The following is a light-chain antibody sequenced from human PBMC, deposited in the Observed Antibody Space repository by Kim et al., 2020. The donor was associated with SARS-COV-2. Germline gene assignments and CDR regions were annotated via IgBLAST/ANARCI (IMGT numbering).Light chain of an antibody. CDR1: QRVLYSSNNKSY. J-gene: IGKJ4*01. Sequence: ATINCKSSQRVLYSSNNKSYLAWYQQKSGQPPKLLIYWASTRESGVPDRFSGSGSGTDFTLTISSLQAEDVAVYYCQQYYSSPLTFGGGTKVDIK. CDR2: WAS. CDR3: QQYYSSPLT. V-gene: IGKV4-1*01.